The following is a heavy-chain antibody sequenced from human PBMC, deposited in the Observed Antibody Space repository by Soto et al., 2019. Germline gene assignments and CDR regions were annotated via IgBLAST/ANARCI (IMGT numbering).Heavy chain of an antibody. CDR2: ISYDGSNK. Sequence: VQLLESGGGLVQPGGSLRLSCAASGFTFSSYAMHWVRQAPGKGLEWVAVISYDGSNKYYADSVKGRFTISRDNSKNTLYLQMNSLRAEDTAVYYCASLSVAGTGMDVWGQGTTVTVSS. D-gene: IGHD6-19*01. CDR1: GFTFSSYA. CDR3: ASLSVAGTGMDV. J-gene: IGHJ6*02. V-gene: IGHV3-30-3*01.